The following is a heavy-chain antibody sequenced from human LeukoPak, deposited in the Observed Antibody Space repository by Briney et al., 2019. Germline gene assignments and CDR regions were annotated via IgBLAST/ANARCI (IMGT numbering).Heavy chain of an antibody. J-gene: IGHJ4*02. Sequence: PSETLSLTCTVSGDSVSNGNYYWSWLRQPPGKALEWIGYIYYTGKTYYNSSLEGRVTILVDTSRNHFSVKLSLVTAADTAVYYCARSQNYYGSGDYWSQGALVTVSS. V-gene: IGHV4-61*03. D-gene: IGHD3-10*01. CDR3: ARSQNYYGSGDY. CDR1: GDSVSNGNYY. CDR2: IYYTGKT.